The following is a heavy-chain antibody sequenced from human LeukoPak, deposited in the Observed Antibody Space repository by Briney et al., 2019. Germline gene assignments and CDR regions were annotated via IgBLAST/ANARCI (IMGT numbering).Heavy chain of an antibody. CDR2: INRSGST. D-gene: IGHD2-15*01. Sequence: SETLSLTRAVYGGSFSGYYWSWIRQPPGKGLEWIGEINRSGSTNYNPSLKSRVTISVDTSKNQFSLKLSSVTAADTAVYYCARGYSPVVVVAATVYFDYWGQGTLVTVSS. J-gene: IGHJ4*02. CDR3: ARGYSPVVVVAATVYFDY. V-gene: IGHV4-34*01. CDR1: GGSFSGYY.